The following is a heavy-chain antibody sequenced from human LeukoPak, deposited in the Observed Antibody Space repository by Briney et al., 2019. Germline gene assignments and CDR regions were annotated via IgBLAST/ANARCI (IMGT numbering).Heavy chain of an antibody. D-gene: IGHD6-13*01. CDR2: MNPKSGNT. CDR1: GYTFTSYD. CDR3: ARGGAAAGCDY. Sequence: ASVTVSCMASGYTFTSYDINWVRQGPGQGLEWMGWMNPKSGNTGYAQKFQGRVTMTRNTSISTAYMELSSLRSEDTVVYYCARGGAAAGCDYWGQGTQVTVSS. V-gene: IGHV1-8*01. J-gene: IGHJ4*02.